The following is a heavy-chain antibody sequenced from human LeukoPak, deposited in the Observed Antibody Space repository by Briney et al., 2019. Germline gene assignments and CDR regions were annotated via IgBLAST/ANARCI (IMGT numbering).Heavy chain of an antibody. V-gene: IGHV3-30*18. D-gene: IGHD5-18*01. CDR3: AKDPGYSYGSDDAFDI. Sequence: PGRSLRLSCAASGFTFSSYGMHWVRQAPGKGLEWVAVISYDGSNKYYADSVKGRFTISRDNSKNTLYLQMNSLRAEDTAVYYCAKDPGYSYGSDDAFDIWGQGTMVTVSS. CDR1: GFTFSSYG. CDR2: ISYDGSNK. J-gene: IGHJ3*02.